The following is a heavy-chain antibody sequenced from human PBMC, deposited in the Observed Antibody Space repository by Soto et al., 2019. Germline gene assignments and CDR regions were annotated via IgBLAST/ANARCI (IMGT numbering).Heavy chain of an antibody. CDR3: ARGTLGRY. CDR2: INHSGST. CDR1: GGSFSGYY. Sequence: QVQLQQWGAGLLKPSETLSLTCAVYGGSFSGYYWSWIRQPPGKGLEWIGEINHSGSTNYNPSLKSRVTISVDPSKNQSSLKLSSVTAADTAVYYCARGTLGRYWGQGTLVTVSS. V-gene: IGHV4-34*01. J-gene: IGHJ4*02.